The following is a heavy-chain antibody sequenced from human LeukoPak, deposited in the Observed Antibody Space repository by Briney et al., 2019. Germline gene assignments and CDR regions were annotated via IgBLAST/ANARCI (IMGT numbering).Heavy chain of an antibody. CDR2: TYCRSKWYN. D-gene: IGHD5-24*01. CDR1: GDSVSSNGAA. J-gene: IGHJ4*02. V-gene: IGHV6-1*01. Sequence: SQTLSLTCAISGDSVSSNGAAWNWIRQSPSRGLEWLGRTYCRSKWYNDYAVSVKSRITINPDTSKNQFSLQLNSVTPEDTAVYYCARERGGDGYSNEALDYWGQGTLVTVSS. CDR3: ARERGGDGYSNEALDY.